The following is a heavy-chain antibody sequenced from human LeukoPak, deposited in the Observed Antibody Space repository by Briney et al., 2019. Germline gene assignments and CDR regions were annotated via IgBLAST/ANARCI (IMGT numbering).Heavy chain of an antibody. Sequence: QAGGSLRLPCAASGFTFSSYAMSWVRQAPGKGLEWVSGISGSGGNTYYADSVKGRFTISRDNSKNTLYLQMNSLRAEDTAVYYCAKEGLAAFDYWGQGTLVTVSS. V-gene: IGHV3-23*01. CDR2: ISGSGGNT. CDR3: AKEGLAAFDY. D-gene: IGHD2-15*01. J-gene: IGHJ4*02. CDR1: GFTFSSYA.